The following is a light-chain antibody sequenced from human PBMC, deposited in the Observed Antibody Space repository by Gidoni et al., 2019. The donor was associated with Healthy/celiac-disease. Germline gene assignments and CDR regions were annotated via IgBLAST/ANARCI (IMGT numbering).Light chain of an antibody. CDR3: AAWDDSLKVV. CDR1: SSNIGSNT. Sequence: AGQRVTISCSGSSSNIGSNTVNWYQQLPGTAPKLLIYSNNQRPSGVPDRFSGSKSGTPASLAISGLQSEDEADYYCAAWDDSLKVVFGGGTKLTVL. CDR2: SNN. J-gene: IGLJ2*01. V-gene: IGLV1-44*01.